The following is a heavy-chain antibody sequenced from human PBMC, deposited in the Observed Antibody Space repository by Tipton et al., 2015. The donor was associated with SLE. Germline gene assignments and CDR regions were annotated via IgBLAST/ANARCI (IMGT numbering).Heavy chain of an antibody. J-gene: IGHJ5*02. CDR1: GFTVSSNY. CDR3: ARIYGGNSEGWFDP. D-gene: IGHD4-23*01. Sequence: GSLRLSCAASGFTVSSNYMSWVRQAPGKGLEWVSVMDSGGSTYYADSVKGRFTISRDNSKNTLYLQMNSLRAEDTAVYYCARIYGGNSEGWFDPWGQGILVTVSS. CDR2: MDSGGST. V-gene: IGHV3-53*05.